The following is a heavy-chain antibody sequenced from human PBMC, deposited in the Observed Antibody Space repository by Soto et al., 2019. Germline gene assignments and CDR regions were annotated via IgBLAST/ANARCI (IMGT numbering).Heavy chain of an antibody. Sequence: GGSLRLSCAASGFTFSSYAMSWVRQAPGKGLEWVSVISGSGGSTYYADSVKVWFTISRDNSKNTLYLQMNSLRAEDTAVYYCAKAPSDIVVVVAAQYYYYMDVWGKGTTVTVSS. V-gene: IGHV3-23*01. CDR3: AKAPSDIVVVVAAQYYYYMDV. CDR1: GFTFSSYA. J-gene: IGHJ6*03. D-gene: IGHD2-15*01. CDR2: ISGSGGST.